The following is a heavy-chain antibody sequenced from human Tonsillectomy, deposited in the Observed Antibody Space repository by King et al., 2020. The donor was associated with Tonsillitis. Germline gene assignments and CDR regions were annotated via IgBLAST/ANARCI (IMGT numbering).Heavy chain of an antibody. V-gene: IGHV3-33*05. CDR3: AKDQRPRPPIRGAELDYYYYGMDV. D-gene: IGHD3-10*01. CDR1: GFTFSNYD. CDR2: ISDDGSNK. J-gene: IGHJ6*02. Sequence: QLVQSGGGVVQPGRSLRLSCAASGFTFSNYDMHWVRQAPGKGLEWVAVISDDGSNKYYADSVKGRFTISRDNSKNTLYLQMNSLRAEDTAVYYCAKDQRPRPPIRGAELDYYYYGMDVWGQGTTVTVSS.